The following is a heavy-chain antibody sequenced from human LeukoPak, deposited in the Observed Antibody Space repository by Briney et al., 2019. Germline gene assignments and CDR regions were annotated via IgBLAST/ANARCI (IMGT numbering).Heavy chain of an antibody. J-gene: IGHJ4*02. Sequence: GGSLRLSCAASGFTFSNYAMSWVRQAPGKGLEWVSGISGSGGGTYYADSVKGRFTISRDNSKNTLYLQINSLRAEDTAVYYCAKDGSGSYFPPYYFDYWGQGTLVAVSS. CDR1: GFTFSNYA. V-gene: IGHV3-23*01. CDR3: AKDGSGSYFPPYYFDY. D-gene: IGHD3-10*01. CDR2: ISGSGGGT.